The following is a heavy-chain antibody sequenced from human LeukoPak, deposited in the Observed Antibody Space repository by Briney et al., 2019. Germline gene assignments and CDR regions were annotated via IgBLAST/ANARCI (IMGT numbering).Heavy chain of an antibody. V-gene: IGHV4-59*01. J-gene: IGHJ3*02. Sequence: SSETLSLTCTVSGGSISSYYWSWIRQPPGKGLEWIGYIYYSGSTNYNPSLKSRVTISVDTSKNQFSLKLSSVTAADTAVYYCARDLVYYGSGRNAFDIWGQGTMVTVSS. CDR3: ARDLVYYGSGRNAFDI. D-gene: IGHD3-10*01. CDR1: GGSISSYY. CDR2: IYYSGST.